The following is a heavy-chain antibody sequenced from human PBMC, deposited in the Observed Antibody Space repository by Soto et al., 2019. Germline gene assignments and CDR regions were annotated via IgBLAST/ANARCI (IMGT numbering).Heavy chain of an antibody. D-gene: IGHD7-27*01. CDR1: GGSVRTGSYH. Sequence: QVQLQESGPGRVKPSETLSLTCSVSGGSVRTGSYHWSWIRQPPGKGLEWIGFIPNNGSPDYNPSLKSRVVVSIDRSKNQLSLKVNSVTAADTAVYFCARIGWGGDSWGQGTLVTVSS. CDR2: IPNNGSP. V-gene: IGHV4-61*01. J-gene: IGHJ4*02. CDR3: ARIGWGGDS.